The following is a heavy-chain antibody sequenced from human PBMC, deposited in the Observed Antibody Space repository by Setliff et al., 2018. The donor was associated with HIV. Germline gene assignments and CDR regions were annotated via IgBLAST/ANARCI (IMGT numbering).Heavy chain of an antibody. CDR3: ARQMPIPGVAITPVDY. CDR2: IHTTGST. V-gene: IGHV4-61*09. J-gene: IGHJ4*02. D-gene: IGHD5-12*01. Sequence: SETLSLTCTVSGSSISSGSYYWSWIRQPAGKGLEWIGQIHTTGSTNYNPSLKSRVTISVDTSKNQFSLRVNSVTAADTAVYYCARQMPIPGVAITPVDYWGQGALVTVSS. CDR1: GSSISSGSYY.